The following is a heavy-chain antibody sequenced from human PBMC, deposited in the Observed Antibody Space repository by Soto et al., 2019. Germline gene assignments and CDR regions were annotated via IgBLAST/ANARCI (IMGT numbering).Heavy chain of an antibody. CDR3: AKRSSSSTFDY. CDR1: GITFSSYA. V-gene: IGHV3-23*01. J-gene: IGHJ4*02. D-gene: IGHD6-6*01. CDR2: ISGSDDST. Sequence: GGSLRLSCVASGITFSSYAMSWVRQAPGKGLEWVSVISGSDDSTYYADSVKGRFTISRDNSKNTLYLQMNSLRAEDTAVYYCAKRSSSSTFDYWGQGTLVTVSS.